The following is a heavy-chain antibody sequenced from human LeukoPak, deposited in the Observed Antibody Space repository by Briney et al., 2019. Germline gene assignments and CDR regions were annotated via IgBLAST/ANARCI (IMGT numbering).Heavy chain of an antibody. CDR2: VHLDGRS. Sequence: SETLSLTCDVSAGSVTSTNWWTWVRLPPGKGLEGGWEVHLDGRSNYNPSSKSRLIMSVDLPENHISLKLTSVTAADTAVYYCAREGGFCRPLDYSGQGTLVTVSS. J-gene: IGHJ4*02. CDR1: AGSVTSTNW. V-gene: IGHV4-4*02. D-gene: IGHD3-3*01. CDR3: AREGGFCRPLDY.